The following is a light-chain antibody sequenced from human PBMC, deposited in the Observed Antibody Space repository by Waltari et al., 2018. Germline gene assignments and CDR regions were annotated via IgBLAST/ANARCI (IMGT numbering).Light chain of an antibody. J-gene: IGLJ1*01. V-gene: IGLV2-14*01. CDR3: SSYTRSSTYV. CDR2: DVS. CDR1: SSDVGRYHY. Sequence: QSALTQPASVSGSPGQSITISCTGTSSDVGRYHYVSWYQQHPGKAPKLIIYDVSKWPSGVSNRFSGSKSGNTASLTISGLQAEDEADYYCSSYTRSSTYVFGTGTKVTVL.